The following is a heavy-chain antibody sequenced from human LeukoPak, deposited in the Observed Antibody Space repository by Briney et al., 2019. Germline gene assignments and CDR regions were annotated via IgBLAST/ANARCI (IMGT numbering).Heavy chain of an antibody. Sequence: SETLSLTCTVSGGSISSYYWSWIRQPPGKGLEWIAYIYYSGSTNYNPSLKSRVTISVDTSKNQFSLKLSSVTAADTAVYYCARHETPARFDPWGQGTLVTVSS. V-gene: IGHV4-59*08. CDR2: IYYSGST. J-gene: IGHJ5*02. CDR1: GGSISSYY. CDR3: ARHETPARFDP.